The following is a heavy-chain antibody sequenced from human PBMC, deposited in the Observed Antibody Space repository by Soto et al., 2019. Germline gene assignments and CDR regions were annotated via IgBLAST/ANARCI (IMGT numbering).Heavy chain of an antibody. CDR1: GFTFRSYA. CDR2: ISREGTNK. CDR3: ARSRSGAVADSFDF. J-gene: IGHJ4*02. V-gene: IGHV3-30*04. D-gene: IGHD3-10*01. Sequence: GGSRRRSCAASGFTFRSYAIHWVRQAPGKGLEWVAVISREGTNKYYVDSVKGRFTISRDNSKDTVYLQMNSLRDEDSAMFYCARSRSGAVADSFDFWGQGTLVTVSS.